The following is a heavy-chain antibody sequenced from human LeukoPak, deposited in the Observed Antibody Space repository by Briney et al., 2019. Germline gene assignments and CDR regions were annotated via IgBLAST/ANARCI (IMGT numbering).Heavy chain of an antibody. J-gene: IGHJ3*02. V-gene: IGHV3-23*01. CDR3: AKGMAFDI. Sequence: GGSLRLSCAASGFTFSSYAMSWVRQAPGKGLEWVSSITGSGGSTYYTDSVKGRFTISRDNSKSTLYLQMNSLRAEDTAVYYCAKGMAFDIWGQGTVVTVSS. CDR1: GFTFSSYA. CDR2: ITGSGGST.